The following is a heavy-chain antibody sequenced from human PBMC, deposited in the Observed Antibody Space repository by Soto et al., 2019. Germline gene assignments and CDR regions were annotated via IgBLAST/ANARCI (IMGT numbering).Heavy chain of an antibody. J-gene: IGHJ4*02. CDR3: AGWGGHDYNY. V-gene: IGHV3-7*03. CDR1: GFTFTDFY. CDR2: IRPDGSET. Sequence: QLVQSGGGLVQPGGSLRLSCVGSGFTFTDFYMNWVRQAPGKGLEWVANIRPDGSETNYVESVKGRFTTSRDNAKNSLFLQMHSLRADDTAVYYCAGWGGHDYNYWGQGILVTVSS. D-gene: IGHD4-4*01.